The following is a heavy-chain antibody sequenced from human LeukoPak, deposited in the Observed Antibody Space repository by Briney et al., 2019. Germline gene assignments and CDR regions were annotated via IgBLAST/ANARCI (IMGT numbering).Heavy chain of an antibody. Sequence: GGSLRLSCAASGFTFSSYSMNWVRQAPGKGLEWVSSISSSSSYIYYADSVKGRFTISRDNAKNSLYLQMNSLRAEDTAVYYCAIRFNSDSSLGYWGQGTLVTVSS. CDR3: AIRFNSDSSLGY. V-gene: IGHV3-21*01. CDR1: GFTFSSYS. CDR2: ISSSSSYI. J-gene: IGHJ4*02. D-gene: IGHD3-22*01.